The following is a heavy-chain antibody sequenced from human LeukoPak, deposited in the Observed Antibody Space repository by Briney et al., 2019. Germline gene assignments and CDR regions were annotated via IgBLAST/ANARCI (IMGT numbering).Heavy chain of an antibody. V-gene: IGHV4-4*07. CDR3: ARDSAAMVPGIFLGAFDI. D-gene: IGHD3-10*01. Sequence: SETLSLTCTVSGGSISSYYWSWIRQPAGKGLEWIGRIYTSGSTNYNPSLKSRVTMSVDTSKNQFSLKLSSVTAADTAVDYCARDSAAMVPGIFLGAFDIWGQGTMVTVSS. J-gene: IGHJ3*02. CDR2: IYTSGST. CDR1: GGSISSYY.